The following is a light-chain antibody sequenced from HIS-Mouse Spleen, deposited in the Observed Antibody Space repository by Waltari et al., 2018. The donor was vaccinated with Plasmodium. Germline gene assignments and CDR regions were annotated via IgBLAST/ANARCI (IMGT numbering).Light chain of an antibody. Sequence: SYELTQPPSVSVSPGQTASIPCSGDKLGDTYACWHQKKPGQSPVLVIYQDSKRPSGIPERFSGSNSGNTATLTISGTQAMDEADYYCQAWDSSTVVFGGGTKLTVL. CDR1: KLGDTY. CDR3: QAWDSSTVV. V-gene: IGLV3-1*01. CDR2: QDS. J-gene: IGLJ2*01.